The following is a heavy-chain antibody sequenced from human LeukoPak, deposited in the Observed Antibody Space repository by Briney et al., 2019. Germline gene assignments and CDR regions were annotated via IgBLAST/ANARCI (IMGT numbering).Heavy chain of an antibody. J-gene: IGHJ4*02. Sequence: RAHSVKVSCNASGYTFTGYYIHWVRQAPGQGLEWMGWINPNSGGTNYAPTFQGRVTMTRHTSISTAYMELSRLTSDDTTVFYCARSPHILTGENFDFWGQGTLVTVSS. CDR2: INPNSGGT. CDR1: GYTFTGYY. CDR3: ARSPHILTGENFDF. V-gene: IGHV1-2*02. D-gene: IGHD3-9*01.